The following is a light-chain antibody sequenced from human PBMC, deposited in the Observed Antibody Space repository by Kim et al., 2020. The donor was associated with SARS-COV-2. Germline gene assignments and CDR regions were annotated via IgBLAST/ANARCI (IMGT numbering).Light chain of an antibody. Sequence: EIVLTQSPGTLSLSPGERATLYCRASQSVSGSYLAWYQQKPGQAPRLLIYGASRRATGIPDRFSGSGSGTDFTLTITRLEPEDLGVYYCQQFGDSPIFTFGPGTKVDIK. CDR3: QQFGDSPIFT. V-gene: IGKV3-20*01. CDR1: QSVSGSY. J-gene: IGKJ3*01. CDR2: GAS.